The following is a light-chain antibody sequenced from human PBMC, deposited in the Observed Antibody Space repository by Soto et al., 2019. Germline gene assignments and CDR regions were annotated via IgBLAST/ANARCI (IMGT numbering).Light chain of an antibody. Sequence: QAVVTQPPSASGTPGQRVTISCSGSSSNIGSNYVYWYQQLPGTPPKLLIYRNNQRPSGVPDRFSGSKSGTSASLAISGLRSEDEADYYCAAWDDSLSGPGVFGGGTKLTVL. CDR2: RNN. V-gene: IGLV1-47*01. CDR3: AAWDDSLSGPGV. J-gene: IGLJ2*01. CDR1: SSNIGSNY.